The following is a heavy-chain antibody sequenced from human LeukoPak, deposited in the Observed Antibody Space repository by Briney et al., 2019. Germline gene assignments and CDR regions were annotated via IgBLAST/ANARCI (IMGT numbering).Heavy chain of an antibody. CDR2: FEPEDGER. D-gene: IGHD1-1*01. J-gene: IGHJ4*02. CDR1: GYTLTVLS. V-gene: IGHV1-24*01. CDR3: ARSPGYRVDY. Sequence: ASVRVSRMVSGYTLTVLSMHCVRHAPGRGREGVGGFEPEDGERIYAQRFQGKVTMTEDTSTDTAYMELSNLRSEDTAVYYFARSPGYRVDYWGQGTLVTVSS.